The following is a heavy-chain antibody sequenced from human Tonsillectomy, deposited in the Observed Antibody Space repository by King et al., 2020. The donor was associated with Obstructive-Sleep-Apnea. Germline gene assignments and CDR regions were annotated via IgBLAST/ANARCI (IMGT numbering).Heavy chain of an antibody. CDR1: GFNFDDYA. D-gene: IGHD6-19*01. CDR2: ISWNSGNI. Sequence: VQLVESGGGLVRPGRSLRLSCAASGFNFDDYAMHWFRQAPGKGLEWVSCISWNSGNIGYADSVKGRFTISRDNAKNSLYLQMNRLRAEDTALDYCAKDISSGWCHPLDYWGQGTLVTVSS. V-gene: IGHV3-9*01. J-gene: IGHJ4*02. CDR3: AKDISSGWCHPLDY.